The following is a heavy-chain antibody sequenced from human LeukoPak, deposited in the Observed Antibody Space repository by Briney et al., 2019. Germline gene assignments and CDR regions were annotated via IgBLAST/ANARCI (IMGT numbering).Heavy chain of an antibody. J-gene: IGHJ4*02. V-gene: IGHV3-53*01. Sequence: EPGGSLRLSGAASGFIVNKLYMNWVRQAPGKGLEWVSIIYRSGDTYYGDSVKGRFTISRDSSKNTLHLQMNSLRVEDTAIYYCAGAEYYGSSIDYWGQGTLVTVSS. CDR3: AGAEYYGSSIDY. CDR1: GFIVNKLY. D-gene: IGHD3-16*01. CDR2: IYRSGDT.